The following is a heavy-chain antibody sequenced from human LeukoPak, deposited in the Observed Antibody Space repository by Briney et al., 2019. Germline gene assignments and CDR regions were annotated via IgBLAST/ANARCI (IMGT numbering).Heavy chain of an antibody. CDR2: IYYSGST. CDR1: GGSISTYS. V-gene: IGHV4-59*01. J-gene: IGHJ5*02. CDR3: ARAHSSGWPHMFDP. D-gene: IGHD6-19*01. Sequence: PSETLSLTCTASGGSISTYSWTWIRQPPGKGLEWIGNIYYSGSTNYNPSLKSRVTIPIDTSKNQFSLKVSSVTAADTAVYYCARAHSSGWPHMFDPWGQGTLVTVPS.